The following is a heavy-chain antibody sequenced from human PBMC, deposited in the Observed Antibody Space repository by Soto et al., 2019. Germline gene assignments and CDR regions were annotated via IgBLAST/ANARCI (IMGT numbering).Heavy chain of an antibody. J-gene: IGHJ6*02. CDR1: GGSVRSGNHF. CDR3: ARGGEPLGYYGLDV. V-gene: IGHV4-61*01. Sequence: SETLSLTCSVSGGSVRSGNHFWNWIRHPPGRGLEWLGYMYYTGVTNYNPSLKSRVRMSVDTSKNQFSLELTSLTAADTAVYYCARGGEPLGYYGLDVWGQGTTVTVSS. CDR2: MYYTGVT.